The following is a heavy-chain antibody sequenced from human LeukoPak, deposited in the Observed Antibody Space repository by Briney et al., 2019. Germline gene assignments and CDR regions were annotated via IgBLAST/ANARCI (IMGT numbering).Heavy chain of an antibody. CDR1: GFTFSSFA. J-gene: IGHJ5*02. CDR3: ARGRFSKSSNCFDP. D-gene: IGHD3-16*01. V-gene: IGHV3-48*01. Sequence: GGSLRLSCAASGFTFSSFAMNWVRQAPGKGLEWLSYISVGSGTIYYADSVKGRFTISRDNAKNSLYLQMNRLRAEDTAVYYCARGRFSKSSNCFDPWGQGTLVTVSS. CDR2: ISVGSGTI.